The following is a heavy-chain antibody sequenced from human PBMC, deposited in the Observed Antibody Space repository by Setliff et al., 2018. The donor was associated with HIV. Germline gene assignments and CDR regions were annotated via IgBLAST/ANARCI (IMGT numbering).Heavy chain of an antibody. Sequence: PSETLSLTCTVSGGSISSGIYYWSWIRQPAGKGLEWIGSIYYTGRTNYNPSLKSRVIMSVDTSKNQFSLRVTSVTAADTALYYCAKYVCLDNMCQGFDYWGQGSLVTVSS. CDR3: AKYVCLDNMCQGFDY. CDR2: IYYTGRT. CDR1: GGSISSGIYY. D-gene: IGHD2-8*01. V-gene: IGHV4-61*10. J-gene: IGHJ4*02.